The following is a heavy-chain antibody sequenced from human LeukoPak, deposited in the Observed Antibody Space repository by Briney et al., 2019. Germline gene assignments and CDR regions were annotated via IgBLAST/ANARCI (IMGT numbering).Heavy chain of an antibody. D-gene: IGHD2-15*01. V-gene: IGHV1-69*13. CDR2: IIPIFGTA. CDR3: AAVYCSGGSCLGLSRY. J-gene: IGHJ4*02. CDR1: GGTFSSYA. Sequence: GASVKVSCKASGGTFSSYAISWVRQAPGQGLEWMGGIIPIFGTANYAQKFQGRVTITADESTSTAYMELSSLRSEDTAVYYCAAVYCSGGSCLGLSRYWGQGTLVTVSS.